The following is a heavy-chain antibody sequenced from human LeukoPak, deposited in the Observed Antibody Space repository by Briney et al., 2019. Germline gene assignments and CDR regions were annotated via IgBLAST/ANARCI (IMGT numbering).Heavy chain of an antibody. CDR2: ISGSGGST. Sequence: GGSLRLSRAASGFTFSSYAMSWVRQAPGKGLEWVSAISGSGGSTYYADSVKGRFTISRDNSKNTLYLQMKSLRAEDTAVYYCAKVKHSDYYDSSGYYSTFDYWGQGTLVTVSS. CDR1: GFTFSSYA. J-gene: IGHJ4*02. V-gene: IGHV3-23*01. CDR3: AKVKHSDYYDSSGYYSTFDY. D-gene: IGHD3-22*01.